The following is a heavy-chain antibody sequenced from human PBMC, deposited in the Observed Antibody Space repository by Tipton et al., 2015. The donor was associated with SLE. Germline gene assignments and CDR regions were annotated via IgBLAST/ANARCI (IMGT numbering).Heavy chain of an antibody. CDR2: ISPDGTST. J-gene: IGHJ4*02. CDR1: GFSIDNYW. Sequence: GSLRLSCVASGFSIDNYWMHWVRQVPGKGLVWVSHISPDGTSTNYADSVKGRFTISRDNAENSVFLHMNSLRAEDTAVYYCARDPDVSYFYHWGQGTLVTVSS. V-gene: IGHV3-74*01. CDR3: ARDPDVSYFYH. D-gene: IGHD3-10*02.